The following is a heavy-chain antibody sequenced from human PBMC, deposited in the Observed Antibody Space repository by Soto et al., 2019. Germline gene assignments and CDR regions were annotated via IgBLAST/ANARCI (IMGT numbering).Heavy chain of an antibody. D-gene: IGHD2-8*02. Sequence: EVQVVESGGGLAQPGGSLRLSCAASGFTVSSSYMSWVRQAPGKRLEWVSVIYAGGDTFYADSVKGRFTISRDNSGNTLYLQMNSLGVADTAVYYCALHCTGGNCFGYWGQGTLVTVSS. J-gene: IGHJ4*02. CDR1: GFTVSSSY. CDR3: ALHCTGGNCFGY. V-gene: IGHV3-66*01. CDR2: IYAGGDT.